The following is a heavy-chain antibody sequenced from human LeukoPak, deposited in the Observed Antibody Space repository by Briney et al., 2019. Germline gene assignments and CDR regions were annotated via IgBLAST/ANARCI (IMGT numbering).Heavy chain of an antibody. D-gene: IGHD2-15*01. CDR1: GGTFSSYA. CDR3: ARAVGCSGGSCYLPYNWFDP. Sequence: SVKVSCKASGGTFSSYAISWVRQAPGQGLEWMGGIIPIFGTAKYAQKFQGRVTITADESTSTAYMELSSLRSEDTAVYYCARAVGCSGGSCYLPYNWFDPWGQGTLVTVSS. CDR2: IIPIFGTA. J-gene: IGHJ5*02. V-gene: IGHV1-69*01.